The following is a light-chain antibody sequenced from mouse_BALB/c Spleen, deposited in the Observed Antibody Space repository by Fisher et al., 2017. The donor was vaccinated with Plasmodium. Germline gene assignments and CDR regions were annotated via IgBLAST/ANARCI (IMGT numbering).Light chain of an antibody. CDR1: QSISNY. CDR3: QQSNGWPLT. J-gene: IGKJ5*01. Sequence: DIVLTQTTATLSVTPGDRVRLSCRASQSISNYLHWYQQKSHESPRLLITYASQSISGIPSRFSGSGSGTDFTLSINSVETEDFGMYFCQQSNGWPLTFGAGTKLELK. V-gene: IGKV5-45*01. CDR2: YAS.